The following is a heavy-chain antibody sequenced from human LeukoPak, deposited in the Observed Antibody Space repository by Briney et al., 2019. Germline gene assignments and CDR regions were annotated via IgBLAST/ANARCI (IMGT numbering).Heavy chain of an antibody. CDR3: ARANPLYCSSTTCLFDY. Sequence: ASVKVSCKPSGYTFTGYYMHWVRQAPGQGFEWMGWINPNSGDTNYAQKFQVRVTMTRDTSISTAHMELSRLRSDDTAVYYCARANPLYCSSTTCLFDYWGQGTLVTVSS. CDR2: INPNSGDT. CDR1: GYTFTGYY. D-gene: IGHD2-2*01. V-gene: IGHV1-2*02. J-gene: IGHJ4*02.